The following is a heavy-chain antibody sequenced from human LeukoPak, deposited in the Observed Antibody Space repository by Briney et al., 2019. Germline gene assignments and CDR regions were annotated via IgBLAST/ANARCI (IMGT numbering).Heavy chain of an antibody. Sequence: VGTLRLSPAPSVFTPSSYFMSSVGQAPGTGVEGVSTVDVSGGTTYYADALRGRFTTSRDHAQNSPYLQMNSVRAQARAGQYCARGALVYYGSGSYYPDYWGQGTLVTVSS. CDR3: ARGALVYYGSGSYYPDY. V-gene: IGHV3-23*01. D-gene: IGHD3-10*01. CDR1: VFTPSSYF. CDR2: VDVSGGTT. J-gene: IGHJ4*02.